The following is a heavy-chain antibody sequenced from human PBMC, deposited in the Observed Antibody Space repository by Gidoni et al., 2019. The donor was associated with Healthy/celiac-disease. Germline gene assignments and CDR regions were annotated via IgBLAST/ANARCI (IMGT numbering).Heavy chain of an antibody. D-gene: IGHD3-16*02. CDR2: ISYDGSNK. Sequence: QVQLVESGGGVVQTGRALRLSCAASGVTFSSYAMHWVRQAPGKGLEWVAVISYDGSNKYYPDSVKCRFTISRDNSKNTLYLQMNSLRAEDTAVYYCARAKNWGSYRQGWFDPWGQGTLVTVSS. V-gene: IGHV3-30-3*01. CDR3: ARAKNWGSYRQGWFDP. CDR1: GVTFSSYA. J-gene: IGHJ5*02.